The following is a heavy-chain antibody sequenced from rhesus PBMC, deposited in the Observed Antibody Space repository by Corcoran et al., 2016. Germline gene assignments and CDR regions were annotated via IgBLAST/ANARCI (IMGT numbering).Heavy chain of an antibody. V-gene: IGHV3-54*02. J-gene: IGHJ4*01. CDR2: ISFDGSKK. CDR3: ARKFGGYSFDY. D-gene: IGHD5-24*01. CDR1: GFTSSSYG. Sequence: EVQLVESGGGLVQPGGSLRLSCAASGFTSSSYGMHGGRKAQGKGREWVGVISFDGSKKYYADSVKDRFTISRDNSESMLYLQMDNLKLEDTAVYYCARKFGGYSFDYWGQGVLVTVSS.